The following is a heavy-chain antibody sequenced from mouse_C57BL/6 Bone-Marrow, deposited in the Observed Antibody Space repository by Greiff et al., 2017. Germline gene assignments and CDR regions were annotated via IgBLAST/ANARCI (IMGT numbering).Heavy chain of an antibody. Sequence: VQLKESGGGLVKPGGSLKLSCAASGFTFSSYAMSWVRQTPEKRLEWVATISDGGSYTYYPDNVKGRFTISRDNAKNNLYLQMSHLKSEDTAMYYCARENYDDASYYFDYWGQGTTLTVSS. CDR2: ISDGGSYT. CDR3: ARENYDDASYYFDY. J-gene: IGHJ2*01. CDR1: GFTFSSYA. V-gene: IGHV5-4*01. D-gene: IGHD2-4*01.